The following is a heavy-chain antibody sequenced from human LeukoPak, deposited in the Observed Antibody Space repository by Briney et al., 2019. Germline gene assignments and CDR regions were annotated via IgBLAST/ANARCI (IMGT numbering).Heavy chain of an antibody. J-gene: IGHJ5*02. CDR1: GYTFTGYY. D-gene: IGHD1-26*01. CDR3: ARDRGVGASNWFDP. CDR2: INPNSGGT. V-gene: IGHV1-2*02. Sequence: ASVKVSCKASGYTFTGYYMHWVRQAPGQGLEWMGWINPNSGGTNYAQKFQGRVTMTTDTSTSTAYMELRSLRSDDTAVYYCARDRGVGASNWFDPWGQGTLVTVSS.